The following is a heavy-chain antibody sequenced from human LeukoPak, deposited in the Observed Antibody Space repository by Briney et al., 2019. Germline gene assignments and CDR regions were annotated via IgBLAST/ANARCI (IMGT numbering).Heavy chain of an antibody. D-gene: IGHD3-22*01. Sequence: ASVKVSCKASGYTFTNYGISWVRQAPGQGLEWMGWISAYNGNTNYAQKLQGRVTMTTDTSTSTAYMELRSLRSDDTAVYYCTTHYYDSSGQYYFDYWGQGTLATVSS. CDR1: GYTFTNYG. V-gene: IGHV1-18*01. J-gene: IGHJ4*02. CDR3: TTHYYDSSGQYYFDY. CDR2: ISAYNGNT.